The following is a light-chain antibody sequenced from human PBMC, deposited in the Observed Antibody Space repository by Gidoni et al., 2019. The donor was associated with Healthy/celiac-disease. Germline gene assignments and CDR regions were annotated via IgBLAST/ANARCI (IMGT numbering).Light chain of an antibody. V-gene: IGKV4-1*01. J-gene: IGKJ1*01. CDR2: WAS. CDR3: QQYYSTVT. Sequence: DIVMTQSPDSLAVSLGERATINCKSSQSVLYSSNNKNYLAWYQQKPGQPPKLPIYWASTRESGVPDRFSGRGSGTDFTRTISSLQAEDVAVYYCQQYYSTVTFGQGTKVEIK. CDR1: QSVLYSSNNKNY.